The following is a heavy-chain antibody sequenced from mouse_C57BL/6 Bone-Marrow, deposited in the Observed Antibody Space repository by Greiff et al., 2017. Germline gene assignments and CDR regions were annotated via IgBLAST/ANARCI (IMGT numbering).Heavy chain of an antibody. CDR3: ARRNFLTYYGSSCVAWFAY. V-gene: IGHV1-59*01. CDR1: GYTFTSYW. J-gene: IGHJ3*01. Sequence: QVQLQQPGAELVRPGTSVKLSCKASGYTFTSYWMNWVKQRPGQGLEWIGVIDPSDSYTNYNQNFKGKATLTVDTSSSTAYMQLSSLTSEDSAVYYCARRNFLTYYGSSCVAWFAYWGQGTLVTVSA. CDR2: IDPSDSYT. D-gene: IGHD1-1*01.